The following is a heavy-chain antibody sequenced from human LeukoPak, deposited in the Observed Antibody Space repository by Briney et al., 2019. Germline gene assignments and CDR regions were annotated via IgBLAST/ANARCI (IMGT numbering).Heavy chain of an antibody. CDR3: ASGSYGSGFYYFYYMDV. Sequence: GGSLTLSCIGSGFTFSSYSMSWVRQAPGKGLEWLSYISSGGDSIYYADSVKGRFAISRDNAKNSVSLQMNSLRAEDTAVYYCASGSYGSGFYYFYYMDVWGKGTTVTVSS. CDR1: GFTFSSYS. CDR2: ISSGGDSI. V-gene: IGHV3-48*04. D-gene: IGHD3-10*01. J-gene: IGHJ6*03.